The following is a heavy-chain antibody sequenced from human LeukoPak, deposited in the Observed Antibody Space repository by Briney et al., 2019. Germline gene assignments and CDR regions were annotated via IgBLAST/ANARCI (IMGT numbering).Heavy chain of an antibody. CDR1: GYSISSGCY. V-gene: IGHV4-38-2*02. Sequence: SKTLSLTCTVSGYSISSGCYWSWIRQPAGQGLEWIGRMYNSGSTNYNPSLKSRVTISVDTSNNQFSLRLSSVTAADTAVYYCVRERTMVGGADIWGQGTKVTVSS. D-gene: IGHD2-21*01. CDR2: MYNSGST. J-gene: IGHJ3*02. CDR3: VRERTMVGGADI.